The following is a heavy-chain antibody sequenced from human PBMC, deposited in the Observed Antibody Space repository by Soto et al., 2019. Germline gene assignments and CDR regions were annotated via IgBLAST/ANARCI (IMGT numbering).Heavy chain of an antibody. CDR3: SRYCSSSNCYAVDY. CDR2: ISSSGNYE. J-gene: IGHJ4*02. Sequence: PGGSLRLSCAASGFTFSSYSMNWVRQAPGKGLEWVSSISSSGNYEYHADSVKGRFTISRDNAKKSLYLQMNSLRAEDTAVYYCSRYCSSSNCYAVDYWGQGTLVTVSS. V-gene: IGHV3-21*01. D-gene: IGHD2-2*01. CDR1: GFTFSSYS.